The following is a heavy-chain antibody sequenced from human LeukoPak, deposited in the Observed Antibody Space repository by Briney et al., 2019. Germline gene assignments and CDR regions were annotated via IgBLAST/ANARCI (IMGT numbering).Heavy chain of an antibody. D-gene: IGHD1-26*01. CDR3: TRRANNGSPGI. V-gene: IGHV4-34*01. CDR2: ISHNEDT. J-gene: IGHJ4*02. CDR1: NASFNGYY. Sequence: SETLSLTCAVHNASFNGYYWGWIRQPPGKGLEWMGEISHNEDTNYNPSLKSRVTMSVDASRKQFSLKLSSVTAADTAVYYCTRRANNGSPGIWGQGTLVTVSS.